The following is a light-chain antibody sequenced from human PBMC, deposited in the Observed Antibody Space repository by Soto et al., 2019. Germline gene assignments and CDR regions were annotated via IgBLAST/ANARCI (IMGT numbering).Light chain of an antibody. V-gene: IGKV1-9*01. CDR1: QGIRSY. J-gene: IGKJ4*01. CDR2: AAS. CDR3: QQLNSYPLP. Sequence: MQLIQSPSSRSASVGDRVTITCRASQGIRSYVAWYQQRPGKAPKLLIYAASTLQSGVPSRFSGSGSGTDFTLTISSLQPEDFATYYCQQLNSYPLPFGGGTKVDIK.